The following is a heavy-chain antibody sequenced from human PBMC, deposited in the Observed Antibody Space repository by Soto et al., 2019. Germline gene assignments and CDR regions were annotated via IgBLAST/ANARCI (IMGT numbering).Heavy chain of an antibody. CDR2: ISAYNGNT. CDR1: GYTFTSYG. J-gene: IGHJ5*02. V-gene: IGHV1-18*04. Sequence: GASVKVSCKASGYTFTSYGISWVRQAPGQGLEWMGWISAYNGNTNYAQKLQGRVTMTTDTSTSTAYMELRSLRSDDTAVYYCARDPYWITAMDTGTWGQGTLVTVSS. CDR3: ARDPYWITAMDTGT. D-gene: IGHD5-18*01.